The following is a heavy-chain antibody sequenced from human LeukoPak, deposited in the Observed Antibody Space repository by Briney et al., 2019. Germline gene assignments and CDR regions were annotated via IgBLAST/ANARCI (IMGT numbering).Heavy chain of an antibody. CDR1: GFTVSSNY. CDR3: ARKSEQQLVREIYYYGMDV. CDR2: IYSGGST. Sequence: GGSLRLSCAASGFTVSSNYMSWVRQAPGKGLEWVSVIYSGGSTYYADSVKGRFTISRDNSKNTLYLQMNSLGAEDTAVYYCARKSEQQLVREIYYYGMDVWGQGTTVTVSS. J-gene: IGHJ6*02. D-gene: IGHD6-13*01. V-gene: IGHV3-66*01.